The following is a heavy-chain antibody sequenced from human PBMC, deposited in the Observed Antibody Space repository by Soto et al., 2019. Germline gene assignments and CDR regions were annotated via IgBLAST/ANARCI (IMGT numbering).Heavy chain of an antibody. D-gene: IGHD6-6*01. Sequence: QVQLQESGPGLVQPSQTLSLTCTVSGDSLSSGDYYWSWVRQSPGKGLEWIGCIYYSGTTYYNPSLETRLTMSVDTSKNQFSLRLSSVTAADPALYFCARDFKRYLSSPGPLEYWGQGTLVIVSS. V-gene: IGHV4-30-4*01. CDR1: GDSLSSGDYY. CDR3: ARDFKRYLSSPGPLEY. J-gene: IGHJ4*02. CDR2: IYYSGTT.